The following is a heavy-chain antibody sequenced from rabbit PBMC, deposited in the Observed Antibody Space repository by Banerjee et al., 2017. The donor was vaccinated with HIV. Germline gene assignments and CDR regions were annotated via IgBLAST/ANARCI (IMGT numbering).Heavy chain of an antibody. V-gene: IGHV1S45*01. Sequence: QEQLEESGGDLVKPGASLTLTCTASGFSFSSNYWICWVRQAPGKGPEWIACIYTGSGSIWYASWAKGRFTISKTSSTTVPLQMTSLTAADTATYFCARHETGTSGWNFALWGPGTLVTVS. J-gene: IGHJ6*01. CDR2: IYTGSGSI. CDR3: ARHETGTSGWNFAL. CDR1: GFSFSSNYW. D-gene: IGHD1-1*01.